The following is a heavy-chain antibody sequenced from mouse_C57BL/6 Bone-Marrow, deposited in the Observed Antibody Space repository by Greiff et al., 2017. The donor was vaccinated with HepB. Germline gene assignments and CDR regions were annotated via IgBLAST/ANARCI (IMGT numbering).Heavy chain of an antibody. J-gene: IGHJ4*01. CDR3: ARNYLYAMDY. D-gene: IGHD1-1*02. CDR1: GYTFTSYW. CDR2: IDPSDSYT. V-gene: IGHV1-50*01. Sequence: QVQLQQPGAELVKPGASVKLSCKASGYTFTSYWMQWVKQRPGQGLEWIGEIDPSDSYTNYNQKLKGKATLTVDTSSSTAYMQLSSLTSEDSAVYYCARNYLYAMDYWGQGTSVTVSS.